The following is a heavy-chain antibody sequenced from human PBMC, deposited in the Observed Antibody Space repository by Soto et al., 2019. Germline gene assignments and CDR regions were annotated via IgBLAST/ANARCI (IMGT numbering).Heavy chain of an antibody. J-gene: IGHJ6*02. CDR1: GYSFTNYW. V-gene: IGHV5-51*01. D-gene: IGHD6-19*01. CDR2: IYPVDSDT. Sequence: GESVKISCXGSGYSFTNYWIGWVRQMPGKGLEWMGIIYPVDSDTRYSPSFQGQVTISADKSISTAYLQWSSLQASDSAMYFCARASGAPSYYAMDVWGQGTTVTVSS. CDR3: ARASGAPSYYAMDV.